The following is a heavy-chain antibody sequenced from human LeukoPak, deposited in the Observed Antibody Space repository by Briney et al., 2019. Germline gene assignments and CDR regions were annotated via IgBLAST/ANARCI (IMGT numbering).Heavy chain of an antibody. V-gene: IGHV3-48*04. CDR3: ARDAPAGEKPEYFFDY. J-gene: IGHJ4*02. CDR2: IGRGII. Sequence: GGSLRLSCAASGFTFSSYSMNWVRQAPGKGREGVSHIGRGIIYADSVKGRFTISRDNAKNSVYLQMNSLRAEDTAVYYCARDAPAGEKPEYFFDYWGQGTLVTVSS. CDR1: GFTFSSYS.